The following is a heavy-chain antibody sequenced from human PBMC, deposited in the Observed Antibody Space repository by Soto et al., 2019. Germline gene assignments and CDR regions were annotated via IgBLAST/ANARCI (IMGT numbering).Heavy chain of an antibody. CDR1: GGTFSSYA. V-gene: IGHV1-69*12. CDR3: ARGHILVVTAPNYYNGMDV. D-gene: IGHD2-21*02. CDR2: IIPIFGTA. J-gene: IGHJ6*02. Sequence: QVQLVQSGAEVKKPGSSVKVSCKASGGTFSSYAISWLRQAPGQGLEWMGGIIPIFGTANYAQKFQGRFTVTADESTSTDYMELSSLRSEDTAVYYCARGHILVVTAPNYYNGMDVWGQGTTVTVSS.